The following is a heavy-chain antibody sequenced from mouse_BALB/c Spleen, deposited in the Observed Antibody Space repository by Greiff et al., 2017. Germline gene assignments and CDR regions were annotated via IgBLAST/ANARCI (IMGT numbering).Heavy chain of an antibody. D-gene: IGHD2-4*01. CDR1: GFTFTDYY. CDR3: ARVLYDYDGAWFAY. Sequence: EVKVVESGGGLVQPGGSLRLSCATSGFTFTDYYMSWVRQPPGKALEWLGFIRNKANGYTTEYSASVKGRFTISRDNSQSILYLQMNTLRAEDSATYYCARVLYDYDGAWFAYWGQGTLVTVSA. CDR2: IRNKANGYTT. V-gene: IGHV7-3*02. J-gene: IGHJ3*01.